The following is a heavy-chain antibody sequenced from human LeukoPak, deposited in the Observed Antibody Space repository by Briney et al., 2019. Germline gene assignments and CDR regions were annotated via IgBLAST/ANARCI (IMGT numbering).Heavy chain of an antibody. J-gene: IGHJ4*02. CDR3: VGVPQDLGYRTDYFDY. D-gene: IGHD3-16*01. Sequence: SATLSLTCTVSGGSVSPYYWSWIRQPPGKGLEYIGYIFYSGSTNYNPSLKSRVTISVDTSTNQFSLNLTSVTAADTAVYYCVGVPQDLGYRTDYFDYWGQGTLVTVSS. CDR1: GGSVSPYY. CDR2: IFYSGST. V-gene: IGHV4-59*02.